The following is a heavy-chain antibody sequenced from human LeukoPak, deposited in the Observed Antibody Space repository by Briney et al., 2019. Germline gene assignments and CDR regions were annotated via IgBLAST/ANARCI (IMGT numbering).Heavy chain of an antibody. CDR3: AKLHYYDSSGYPDYFDY. D-gene: IGHD3-22*01. CDR2: ISYDGSNK. Sequence: GRSLRLSCAASGFTFSSYGMHWVRQAPGKGLEWVAVISYDGSNKYYADSVKGRFTISRDNSKNTLYLQMNSLRAEDTAVYYCAKLHYYDSSGYPDYFDYWGQGTLVTVSS. J-gene: IGHJ4*02. CDR1: GFTFSSYG. V-gene: IGHV3-30*18.